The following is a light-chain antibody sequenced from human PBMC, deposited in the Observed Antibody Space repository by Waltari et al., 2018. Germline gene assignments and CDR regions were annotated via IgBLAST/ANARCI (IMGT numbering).Light chain of an antibody. V-gene: IGKV1-17*01. Sequence: DIQMTQSPSSLSASVGDNVTITCRASQGVSSSLNWFQQKPGKAPNLLIFAASSLESGVPSRFSGSGSGTEFTLTISSLQPEDFATYYCLQHDSYPLTFGGGTKVEI. J-gene: IGKJ4*01. CDR1: QGVSSS. CDR3: LQHDSYPLT. CDR2: AAS.